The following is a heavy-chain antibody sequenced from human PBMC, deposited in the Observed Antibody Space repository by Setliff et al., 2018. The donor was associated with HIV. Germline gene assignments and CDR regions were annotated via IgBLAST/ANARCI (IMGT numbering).Heavy chain of an antibody. J-gene: IGHJ5*02. Sequence: LSLTCNVSGGSISGYFWTWIRQPAGKGLEWIGRIYTSGSTNYNPSLKGRLSMSIDTSKNHFSLRLTSVTAADTAVYYCARDLPELTGRSFDPWGQGIQVTVSS. D-gene: IGHD7-27*01. V-gene: IGHV4-4*07. CDR3: ARDLPELTGRSFDP. CDR1: GGSISGYF. CDR2: IYTSGST.